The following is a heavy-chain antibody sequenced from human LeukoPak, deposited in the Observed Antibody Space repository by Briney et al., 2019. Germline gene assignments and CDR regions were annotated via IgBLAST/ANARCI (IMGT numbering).Heavy chain of an antibody. D-gene: IGHD4-17*01. CDR1: GFTFISNY. Sequence: GGSLSLSCAASGFTFISNYMSWVRQAPGKGLEWVSVIYSGGSTYYADSVKARFTISRDNSKSTLFLQMNSLRAEDTAVYFCARLGTTVTHFDYWGQGTLVTVSS. CDR2: IYSGGST. V-gene: IGHV3-66*01. J-gene: IGHJ4*02. CDR3: ARLGTTVTHFDY.